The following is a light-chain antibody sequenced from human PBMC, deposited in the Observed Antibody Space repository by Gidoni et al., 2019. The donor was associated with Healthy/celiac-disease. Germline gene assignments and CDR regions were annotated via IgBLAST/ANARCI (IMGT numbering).Light chain of an antibody. CDR2: SNN. Sequence: QSVLTQPPSASGTPGQRVTISCSGSTARIGSNTVNWYQQLPGMAPKRLIYSNNQRPSGVPDRFSGSKSGSSASLAISGLQSEDEADYYCAAWDDSLNGLVVFGGGTKLTVL. J-gene: IGLJ2*01. CDR3: AAWDDSLNGLVV. CDR1: TARIGSNT. V-gene: IGLV1-44*01.